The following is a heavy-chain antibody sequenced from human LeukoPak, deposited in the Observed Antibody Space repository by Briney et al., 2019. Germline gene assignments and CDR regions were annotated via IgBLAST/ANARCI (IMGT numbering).Heavy chain of an antibody. Sequence: GGSLRLSCAASGFTFSSYAMSWVRQAPGKGLEWVSAISGSGGSTYYADSVKGRFAISRDNSKNTLYLQMNSLRAEDTAVYYCAIIDDYGDYGGYWGQGTLVTVSS. CDR3: AIIDDYGDYGGY. V-gene: IGHV3-23*01. J-gene: IGHJ4*02. CDR2: ISGSGGST. CDR1: GFTFSSYA. D-gene: IGHD4-17*01.